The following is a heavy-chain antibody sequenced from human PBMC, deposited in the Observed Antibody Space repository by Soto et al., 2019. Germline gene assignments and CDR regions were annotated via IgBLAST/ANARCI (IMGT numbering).Heavy chain of an antibody. D-gene: IGHD3-16*01. Sequence: SETLSLTCTVSGGSISSSTYYWGWMRQPPGKGLEWIASFFIGGNTYYNPSLKSRVTISVDTSKDQFSLKLSSVTAADTAVYYCAREANDYFWYYFDYWGQGTLVTVSS. CDR2: FFIGGNT. CDR1: GGSISSSTYY. V-gene: IGHV4-39*07. J-gene: IGHJ4*02. CDR3: AREANDYFWYYFDY.